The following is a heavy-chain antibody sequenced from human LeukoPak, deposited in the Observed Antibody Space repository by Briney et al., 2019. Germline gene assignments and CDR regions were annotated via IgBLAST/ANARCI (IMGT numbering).Heavy chain of an antibody. CDR1: GFTFSSYA. CDR2: ISYDGSNK. D-gene: IGHD2-2*01. J-gene: IGHJ6*02. CDR3: AGTQYPYYYYGMDV. V-gene: IGHV3-30-3*01. Sequence: GGSLRLSCAASGFTFSSYAMHWVRQAPGKGLEWVAVISYDGSNKYYADSVKGRFTISRDNSKNTLYLQMNSLRAEDTAVYYRAGTQYPYYYYGMDVWGQGTTVTVSS.